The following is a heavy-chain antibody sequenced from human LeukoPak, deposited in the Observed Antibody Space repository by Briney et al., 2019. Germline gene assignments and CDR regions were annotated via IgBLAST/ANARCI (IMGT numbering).Heavy chain of an antibody. J-gene: IGHJ4*02. D-gene: IGHD4-17*01. CDR2: ISASGST. CDR1: NGSISIYY. V-gene: IGHV4-4*07. Sequence: PSETLSLTCTVSNGSISIYYWSWVRQPAGKGLELIGRISASGSTNYNPSLKSRVTMSVDTSKNQFSLKLSSVTAADTAVYYCAREITVTRPFDYWGQGTLVTVSS. CDR3: AREITVTRPFDY.